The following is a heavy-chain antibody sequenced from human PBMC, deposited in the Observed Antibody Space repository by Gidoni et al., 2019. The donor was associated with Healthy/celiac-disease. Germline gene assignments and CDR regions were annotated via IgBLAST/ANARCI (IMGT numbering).Heavy chain of an antibody. CDR3: ARWQKGSYWHWFDP. J-gene: IGHJ5*02. CDR2: INWNGGST. Sequence: EVQLVESGGGVVRPGGSLRLSCAASGFTFADYGMSWVRQAPGKGLEWVSGINWNGGSTGYADSVKGRFTISRDNAKNSLYLKMNSLRAEDTALYHCARWQKGSYWHWFDPWGQGTLVTVSS. V-gene: IGHV3-20*01. D-gene: IGHD3-10*01. CDR1: GFTFADYG.